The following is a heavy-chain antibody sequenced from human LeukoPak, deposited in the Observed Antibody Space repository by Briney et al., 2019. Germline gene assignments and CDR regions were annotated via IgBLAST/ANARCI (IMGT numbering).Heavy chain of an antibody. CDR1: GGFISSYY. CDR2: IYTSGST. D-gene: IGHD5-18*01. V-gene: IGHV4-4*07. Sequence: SETLSLTCTFSGGFISSYYWSWIRQPAGKGLEWIGRIYTSGSTNYNPSLKSRVTMSVDTSKNQFSLKLSSVTAADTAVYYCARDRGYSYGYNWFDPWGQGTLVTVSS. CDR3: ARDRGYSYGYNWFDP. J-gene: IGHJ5*02.